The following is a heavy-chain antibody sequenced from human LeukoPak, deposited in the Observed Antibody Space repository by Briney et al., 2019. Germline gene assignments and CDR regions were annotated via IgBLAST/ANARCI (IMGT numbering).Heavy chain of an antibody. J-gene: IGHJ4*02. CDR2: INHSGST. V-gene: IGHV4-34*01. CDR3: ARGRGYGRFDY. D-gene: IGHD5-12*01. CDR1: GGSFSGYY. Sequence: SETLSLTCAVYGGSFSGYYWSWIRQPPGKGLEWIGEINHSGSTNYNPSLKSRVTISVDTSKNQFPLKLSSVTAADTAVYYCARGRGYGRFDYWGQGTLVTVSS.